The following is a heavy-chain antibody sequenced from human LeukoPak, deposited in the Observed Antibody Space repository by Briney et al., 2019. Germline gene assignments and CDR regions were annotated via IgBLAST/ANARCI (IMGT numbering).Heavy chain of an antibody. V-gene: IGHV3-30*04. CDR1: GFTFSSYA. CDR2: ISYDGSNK. Sequence: GGSLRLSCAASGFTFSSYAMHWVRQAPGKGLEWVAVISYDGSNKYYADSVKGRFTISRDNSKNRLYLQMNSLRAEDTAVYYCARLYSYGLDYWGQGTQVTVSS. D-gene: IGHD5-18*01. CDR3: ARLYSYGLDY. J-gene: IGHJ4*02.